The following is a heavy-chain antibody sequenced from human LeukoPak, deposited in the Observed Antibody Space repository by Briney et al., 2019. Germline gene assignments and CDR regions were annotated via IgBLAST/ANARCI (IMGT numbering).Heavy chain of an antibody. Sequence: ASVKVSCKASGYTFTSYAISWVRQAPGQGLEWMGWISTYNGNTNYAQTLQGRVTMTTDTSTSTAYMELRSLRSDDTAVYYCARLSRHGYNMNYWGQGTLVTVSS. CDR1: GYTFTSYA. D-gene: IGHD5-24*01. CDR3: ARLSRHGYNMNY. CDR2: ISTYNGNT. J-gene: IGHJ4*02. V-gene: IGHV1-18*01.